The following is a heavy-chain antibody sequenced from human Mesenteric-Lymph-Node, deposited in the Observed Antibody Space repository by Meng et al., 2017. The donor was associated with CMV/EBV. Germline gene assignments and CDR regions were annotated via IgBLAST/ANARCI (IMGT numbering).Heavy chain of an antibody. CDR2: INVDESTT. V-gene: IGHV3-74*01. Sequence: GESLKISCAASQFTFSNYWMHWVRQAPGKGLVWVAHINVDESTTNYADSVKGRFTISRDNAKNSLYLQMNSLRAEDTAVYYCASPFDYWGQGTLVTVSS. CDR3: ASPFDY. CDR1: QFTFSNYW. J-gene: IGHJ4*02.